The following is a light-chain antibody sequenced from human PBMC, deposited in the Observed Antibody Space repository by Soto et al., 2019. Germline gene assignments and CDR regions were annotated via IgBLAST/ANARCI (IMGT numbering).Light chain of an antibody. CDR3: CSYVGGNNWV. Sequence: QSALTQPASMSGSLGQSITISCTGTSSDVGSYNLVSWYQRLPGKAPKLMIFEVTERPSGVSSRFSASKSGDTASLTISGLQAEDEADYFCCSYVGGNNWVFGGGTKLTVL. CDR1: SSDVGSYNL. J-gene: IGLJ3*02. CDR2: EVT. V-gene: IGLV2-23*02.